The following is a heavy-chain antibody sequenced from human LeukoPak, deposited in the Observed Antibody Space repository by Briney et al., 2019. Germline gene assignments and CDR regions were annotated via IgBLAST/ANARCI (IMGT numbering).Heavy chain of an antibody. V-gene: IGHV3-66*02. CDR1: GFTVSSNY. D-gene: IGHD3-3*02. CDR2: IYSGGST. J-gene: IGHJ4*02. Sequence: GGSLRLSCAASGFTVSSNYMSWVRQAPGKGLEWVSVIYSGGSTYYADSVKGRFTISRDNSKNTLYLQMNSLRAEDTAVYYCARAFRTFGVVPPDYWGQATLVSVSS. CDR3: ARAFRTFGVVPPDY.